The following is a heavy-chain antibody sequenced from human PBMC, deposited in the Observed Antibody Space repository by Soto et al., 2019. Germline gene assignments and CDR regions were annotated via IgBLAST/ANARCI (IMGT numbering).Heavy chain of an antibody. CDR3: AREFMGYDQTPDNWFDP. CDR1: GTSISSSY. D-gene: IGHD5-12*01. J-gene: IGHJ5*02. V-gene: IGHV4-59*01. CDR2: IYYTGST. Sequence: SETLSLTCTVSGTSISSSYWSWIRQPPGKGLEWIGYIYYTGSTNYNPSLKSRATISLDTSKNQFSLKLSSVTTADTAVYYWAREFMGYDQTPDNWFDPWGQGTLVTVSS.